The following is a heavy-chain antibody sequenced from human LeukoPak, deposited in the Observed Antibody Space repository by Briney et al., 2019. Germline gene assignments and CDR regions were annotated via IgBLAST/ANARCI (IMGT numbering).Heavy chain of an antibody. D-gene: IGHD2-2*02. CDR1: GFTFSSYA. V-gene: IGHV3-23*01. CDR3: TTDIVVVPAAITSDY. CDR2: ISGSGGST. Sequence: GGSLRLSCAASGFTFSSYAMSWVRQAPGKGLELVSVISGSGGSTYYADSVEGRFTISRDNSKNTLYLQMNSLRAEDTAVYYCTTDIVVVPAAITSDYWGQGTLVTVSS. J-gene: IGHJ4*02.